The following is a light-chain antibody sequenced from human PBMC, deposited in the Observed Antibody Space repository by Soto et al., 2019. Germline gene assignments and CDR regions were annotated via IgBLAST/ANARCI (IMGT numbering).Light chain of an antibody. CDR1: QSVRSY. CDR3: QQRSNWPST. J-gene: IGKJ4*01. CDR2: DAS. V-gene: IGKV3-11*01. Sequence: EIVLTKSPATLSLSPGERAALSCRASQSVRSYLAWYQQKPGQAPRLLIYDASKRATGIPARFSGSGSGTEFTLTISSLEPEDFAVYFCQQRSNWPSTFGGGTKVEI.